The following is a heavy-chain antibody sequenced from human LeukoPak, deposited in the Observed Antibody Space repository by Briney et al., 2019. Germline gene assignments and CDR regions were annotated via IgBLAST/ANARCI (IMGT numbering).Heavy chain of an antibody. Sequence: PGGSLRLSCAGSGFSFSSYGMSWVRQAPGKGLEWVSAISGSGGSTYYADSVKGRFTISRDNSKNTLYLQMSSLRAEDMAVYYCAKGRGATMVRGVSFDYWGQGTLVTVSS. CDR2: ISGSGGST. D-gene: IGHD3-10*01. CDR3: AKGRGATMVRGVSFDY. J-gene: IGHJ4*02. CDR1: GFSFSSYG. V-gene: IGHV3-23*01.